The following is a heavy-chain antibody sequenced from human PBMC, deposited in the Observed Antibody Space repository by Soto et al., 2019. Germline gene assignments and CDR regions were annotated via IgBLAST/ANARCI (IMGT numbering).Heavy chain of an antibody. D-gene: IGHD3-9*01. CDR3: AKALRYFDWLFRPWNSMDV. J-gene: IGHJ6*02. CDR1: GFTSSKYA. V-gene: IGHV3-23*01. Sequence: GGSLRLSCAASGFTSSKYAMSWVRQAPGKGLEWVSTISGSGEITYYADSVKGRFTISRDNSRNTLNLQMNSLRAEDTAVYYCAKALRYFDWLFRPWNSMDVWGQGTTVTVSS. CDR2: ISGSGEIT.